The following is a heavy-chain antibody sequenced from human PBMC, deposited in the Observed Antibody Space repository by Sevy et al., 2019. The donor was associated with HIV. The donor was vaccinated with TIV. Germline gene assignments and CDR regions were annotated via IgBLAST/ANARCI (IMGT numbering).Heavy chain of an antibody. CDR2: TRNKADGYTT. D-gene: IGHD6-13*01. CDR1: GFTFSDHY. Sequence: GGSLRLSCVASGFTFSDHYMEWVRQAPGKGLEWVGRTRNKADGYTTEYAGSVKGRFTTSRDESKNSLYVQMNSLKAEDTAVYYCATHAGIAAAGRVFDYWGQGTLVTVSS. J-gene: IGHJ4*02. CDR3: ATHAGIAAAGRVFDY. V-gene: IGHV3-72*01.